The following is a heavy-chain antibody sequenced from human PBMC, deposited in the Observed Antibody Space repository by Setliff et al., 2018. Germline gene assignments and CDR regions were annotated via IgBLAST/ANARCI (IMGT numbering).Heavy chain of an antibody. D-gene: IGHD3-10*01. Sequence: PSETLSLTCKVSGDSMNSGVYYWAWIRQPPGKGLEWIGRIYSGGTTYYNSSLKSRVTISVDTSKSQFSLSLSSVTAADTAVYYCARCGEATAKPFYYYYMDVWGKGTTVTVSS. V-gene: IGHV4-39*07. CDR3: ARCGEATAKPFYYYYMDV. CDR2: IYSGGTT. J-gene: IGHJ6*03. CDR1: GDSMNSGVYY.